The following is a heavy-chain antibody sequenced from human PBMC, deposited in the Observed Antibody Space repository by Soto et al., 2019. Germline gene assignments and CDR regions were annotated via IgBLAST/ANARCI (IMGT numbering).Heavy chain of an antibody. J-gene: IGHJ2*01. Sequence: QVQLQESGPGLVKPSQTLSLTCTVSGASISSGGYYWGWIRQHPGKGLEWIGFIYYIGTSYYNPSLGLRIPLSLDTSKTHFSLNLTSVTAADTAVYYCARVLRDVLSDRYYWYFDLWGRGTLVTVSS. V-gene: IGHV4-31*03. CDR1: GASISSGGYY. CDR3: ARVLRDVLSDRYYWYFDL. D-gene: IGHD3-16*02. CDR2: IYYIGTS.